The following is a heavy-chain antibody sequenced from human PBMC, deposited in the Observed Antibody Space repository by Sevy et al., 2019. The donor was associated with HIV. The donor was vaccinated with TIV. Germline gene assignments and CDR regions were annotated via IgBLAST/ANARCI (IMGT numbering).Heavy chain of an antibody. Sequence: GSLRLSCAASGFTFSPYWMTWVRQAPGKGLEWVANIRPDGSDKYYVDSVKGRFTISRDNAKNSLYLQMNSLRADDTAMYYCARGVGLDCWGQGALVTISS. J-gene: IGHJ4*02. CDR3: ARGVGLDC. CDR1: GFTFSPYW. D-gene: IGHD1-26*01. CDR2: IRPDGSDK. V-gene: IGHV3-7*01.